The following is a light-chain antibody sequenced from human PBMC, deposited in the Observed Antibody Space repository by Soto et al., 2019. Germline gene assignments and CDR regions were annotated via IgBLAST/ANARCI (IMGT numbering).Light chain of an antibody. CDR1: QSLLHSNGYNY. CDR2: LGS. V-gene: IGKV2-28*01. Sequence: DIVMTQSPLSLPVTPGEPASISCRSSQSLLHSNGYNYLDWYLQKPGQSPQLLIYLGSNRASGVPDRFCGSGSGTDFTLNISRVEAEDVGVYYCMQALQTPATFGQGTKVEIK. CDR3: MQALQTPAT. J-gene: IGKJ1*01.